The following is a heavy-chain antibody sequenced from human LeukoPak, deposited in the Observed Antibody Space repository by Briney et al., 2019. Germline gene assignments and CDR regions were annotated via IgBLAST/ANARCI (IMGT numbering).Heavy chain of an antibody. J-gene: IGHJ5*02. CDR3: AREYSSGLNWFDP. CDR1: GGSINNYY. CDR2: IYYNGNT. Sequence: SETLSLTCTLSGGSINNYYWSWIRQPPGKGLEWIGYIYYNGNTNYDPSLKSRVTISVDTSKNQFSLKLSSVTAADTAVYFCAREYSSGLNWFDPWGQGTLVTVSS. D-gene: IGHD6-19*01. V-gene: IGHV4-59*01.